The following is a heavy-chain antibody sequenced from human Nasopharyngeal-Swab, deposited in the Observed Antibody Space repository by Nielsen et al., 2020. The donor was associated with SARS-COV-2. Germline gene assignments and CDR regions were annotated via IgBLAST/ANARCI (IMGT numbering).Heavy chain of an antibody. CDR2: ISWNSGSI. V-gene: IGHV3-9*01. D-gene: IGHD3-3*01. CDR3: AKDLSITIFGVVTYGMDV. J-gene: IGHJ6*02. Sequence: SLKISCAASGFTFDDYAMHWVRPAPGKGLEWVSGISWNSGSIGYADSVKGRFTISRDNAKNSLYLQMNSLRAEDTALYYCAKDLSITIFGVVTYGMDVWGQGTTVTVSS. CDR1: GFTFDDYA.